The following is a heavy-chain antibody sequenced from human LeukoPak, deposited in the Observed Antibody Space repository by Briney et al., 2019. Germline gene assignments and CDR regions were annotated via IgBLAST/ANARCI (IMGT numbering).Heavy chain of an antibody. Sequence: GGSLRLSCAASGFTFSNYNMNWVRQAPGKGLEWVSYISSSSSTIYYADSVKGRFTISRDNAKNSLYLQMNSLRAEDTAVYYCARSGEPDYWGQGTLVTVSS. D-gene: IGHD2-15*01. CDR2: ISSSSSTI. CDR1: GFTFSNYN. J-gene: IGHJ4*02. CDR3: ARSGEPDY. V-gene: IGHV3-48*01.